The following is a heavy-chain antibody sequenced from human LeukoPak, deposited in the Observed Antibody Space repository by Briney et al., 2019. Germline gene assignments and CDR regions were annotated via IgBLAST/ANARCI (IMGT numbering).Heavy chain of an antibody. D-gene: IGHD4-11*01. J-gene: IGHJ4*02. Sequence: PGGSPRLSCAASGFTFSNAWMSWVRQAPGKGLEWVGRIKRKTDGATTDYGAPVKGRFTISRDDSKNTLYLQMNSLKTEDTAVYYCTTVSYSNYGFDYWGQGTLVTVSS. CDR2: IKRKTDGATT. CDR3: TTVSYSNYGFDY. CDR1: GFTFSNAW. V-gene: IGHV3-15*01.